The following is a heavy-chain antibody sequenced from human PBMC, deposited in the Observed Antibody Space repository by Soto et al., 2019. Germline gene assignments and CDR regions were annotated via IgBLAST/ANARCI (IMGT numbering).Heavy chain of an antibody. D-gene: IGHD5-18*01. CDR2: IYWDDDK. V-gene: IGHV2-5*02. CDR3: AHRPYGYKYYFDY. J-gene: IGHJ4*02. Sequence: QITLKESGPTLVKPTQTLTLTCSFSGFPNSTKGVGVGWIRQPQGRALEWLELIYWDDDKRYSPSLNNRLTITMDTSKNPLVLTMTNMYPVDTATYYCAHRPYGYKYYFDYWGQGTLVTVSS. CDR1: GFPNSTKGVG.